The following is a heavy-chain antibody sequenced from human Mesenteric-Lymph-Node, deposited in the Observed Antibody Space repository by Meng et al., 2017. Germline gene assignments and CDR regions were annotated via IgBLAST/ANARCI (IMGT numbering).Heavy chain of an antibody. CDR2: ISGSGGST. D-gene: IGHD6-13*01. J-gene: IGHJ4*02. V-gene: IGHV3-23*01. Sequence: GGSLRLSCAASGFTFSSYAMSWVRQAPGKGLEWVSAISGSGGSTYYADSVKGRFTISRDSSKNTLYLQMNSLRAEDTAVYYCAKCRQQLRINDYWGQGTLVTVSS. CDR3: AKCRQQLRINDY. CDR1: GFTFSSYA.